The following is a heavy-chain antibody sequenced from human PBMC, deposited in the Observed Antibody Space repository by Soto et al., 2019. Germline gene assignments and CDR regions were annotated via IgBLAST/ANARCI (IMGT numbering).Heavy chain of an antibody. V-gene: IGHV1-24*01. J-gene: IGHJ4*02. Sequence: GASVKVSCKVSGYTLTELSMHWVRQAPGKGLEWMGGFDPEDGETIYAQKFQGRVTMTEDTSTDTAYMELSSLRSEDTAEYYCATDEVRDGYNYFDYWGQGTLVTVSS. D-gene: IGHD5-12*01. CDR3: ATDEVRDGYNYFDY. CDR1: GYTLTELS. CDR2: FDPEDGET.